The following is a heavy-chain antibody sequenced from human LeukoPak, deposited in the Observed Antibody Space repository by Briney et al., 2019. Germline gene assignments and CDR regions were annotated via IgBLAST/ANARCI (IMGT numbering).Heavy chain of an antibody. CDR2: ISNSGSSI. CDR1: GITFRDSY. V-gene: IGHV3-11*01. Sequence: KSGGSLRLSCAASGITFRDSYMSWIRQAPGKGLEWISYISNSGSSIYYADSVKGRFTVSRDNAKNSLYLQMNSLRAEDTAIYYCARARGLGPGGWFDPWGQGTLVTVSS. CDR3: ARARGLGPGGWFDP. D-gene: IGHD3-10*01. J-gene: IGHJ5*02.